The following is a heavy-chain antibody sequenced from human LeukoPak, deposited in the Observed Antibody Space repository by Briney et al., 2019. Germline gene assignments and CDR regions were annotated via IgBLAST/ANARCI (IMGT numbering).Heavy chain of an antibody. D-gene: IGHD2-2*01. CDR1: GYTFTGYY. CDR3: ASLPLRYCSSTSCLGATNWFDP. Sequence: ASVKVPCKASGYTFTGYYMHWVRQAPGQGLEWMGWINPNSGGTNYAQKFQGRVTMTRDTSISTAYMELSRLRSDDTAVYYCASLPLRYCSSTSCLGATNWFDPWGQGTLVTVSS. V-gene: IGHV1-2*02. CDR2: INPNSGGT. J-gene: IGHJ5*02.